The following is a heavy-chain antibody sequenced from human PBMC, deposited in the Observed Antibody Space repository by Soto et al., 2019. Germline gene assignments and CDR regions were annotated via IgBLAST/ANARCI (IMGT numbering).Heavy chain of an antibody. CDR2: ITPYNGNT. CDR1: NYPFGAFG. J-gene: IGHJ3*01. CDR3: ARISARRNDFDV. Sequence: QVQLVQSGAEVKNPGASVKVSCQASNYPFGAFGISWVRQAPGQGLEWMGWITPYNGNTHYAEKFQDRVTMTADKSTPTAYMEVRRLTSDDTAVYFCARISARRNDFDVWGQGTVVTVSS. V-gene: IGHV1-18*01.